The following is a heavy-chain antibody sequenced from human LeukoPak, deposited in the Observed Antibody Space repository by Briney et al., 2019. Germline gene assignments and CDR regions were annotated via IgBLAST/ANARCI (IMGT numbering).Heavy chain of an antibody. CDR1: GFIISSYG. CDR3: ARKTYYDSTLGLVFDY. J-gene: IGHJ4*02. V-gene: IGHV3-48*03. D-gene: IGHD3-22*01. Sequence: PGGSLRLSCAASGFIISSYGMSWVRQAPGKGLEWVSYMSSSGSTIYYADSMKGRFTISRVNAKNSLYLQMNSLRAEDTAVYYCARKTYYDSTLGLVFDYWGQGTLVTVPS. CDR2: MSSSGSTI.